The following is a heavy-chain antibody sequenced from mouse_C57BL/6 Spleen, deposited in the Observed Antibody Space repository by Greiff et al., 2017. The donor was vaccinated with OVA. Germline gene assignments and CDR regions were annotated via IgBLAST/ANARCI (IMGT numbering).Heavy chain of an antibody. J-gene: IGHJ4*01. CDR3: ANYGSSYVDYAMDY. V-gene: IGHV1-19*01. CDR1: GYTFTDYY. D-gene: IGHD1-1*01. Sequence: VQLKQSGPVLVKPGASVKMSCKASGYTFTDYYMNWVKQSHGKSLEWIGVINPYNGGTSYNQKFKGKATLTVDKSSSTAYMELNSLTSEDSAVYYCANYGSSYVDYAMDYWGQGTSVTVSS. CDR2: INPYNGGT.